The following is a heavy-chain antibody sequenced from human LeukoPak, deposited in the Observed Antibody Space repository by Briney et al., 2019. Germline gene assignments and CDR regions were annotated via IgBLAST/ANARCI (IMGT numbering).Heavy chain of an antibody. J-gene: IGHJ4*02. V-gene: IGHV4-4*07. CDR2: IYTSGST. CDR3: ARGPTTVTRAFDY. CDR1: GGSISIYY. D-gene: IGHD4-17*01. Sequence: ASETLSLTCTVSGGSISIYYWSRIRQPAGKGLEWIGRIYTSGSTNYNPSLKSRVTMSVDTSKNQFSLKLSSVTAADTAVYYCARGPTTVTRAFDYWGQGTLVTVSS.